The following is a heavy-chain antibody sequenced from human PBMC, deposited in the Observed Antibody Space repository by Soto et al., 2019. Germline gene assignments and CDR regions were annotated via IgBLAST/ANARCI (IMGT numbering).Heavy chain of an antibody. CDR1: GGTFSSYT. CDR2: IIPILGIA. V-gene: IGHV1-69*02. J-gene: IGHJ6*02. D-gene: IGHD2-15*01. Sequence: QVQLVQSGAEVKKPGSSVKVSCKASGGTFSSYTISWVRQAPGQGLEWMGRIIPILGIANYAQKFQGRVTITADKSTSTAYMELSSLRSEDTAVYYCARGGYCSGGSCYSAFTVYYYYYGMDVWGQGTTVTVSS. CDR3: ARGGYCSGGSCYSAFTVYYYYYGMDV.